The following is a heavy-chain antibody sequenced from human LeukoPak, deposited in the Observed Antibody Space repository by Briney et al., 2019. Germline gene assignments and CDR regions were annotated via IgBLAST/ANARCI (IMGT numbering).Heavy chain of an antibody. CDR3: AKLMSQPALLFFDQ. V-gene: IGHV3-23*01. J-gene: IGHJ4*02. CDR1: GFTFDDYG. CDR2: VSGSGLYT. Sequence: SGGSLRLSCAASGFTFDDYGMSWVRQAPGKGLEWVATVSGSGLYTYYADSVRGRFTISRDNSKDTFYLQMNSLRAEDTAVYYCAKLMSQPALLFFDQWGQGTLVTVSS. D-gene: IGHD3-10*01.